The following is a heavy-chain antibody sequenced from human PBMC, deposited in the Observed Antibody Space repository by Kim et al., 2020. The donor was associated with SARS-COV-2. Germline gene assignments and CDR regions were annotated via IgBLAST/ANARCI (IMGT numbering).Heavy chain of an antibody. CDR1: GDSFSSVAYY. D-gene: IGHD1-1*01. V-gene: IGHV4-30-4*01. CDR3: ARDQGGRYVDY. J-gene: IGHJ4*02. CDR2: ISYSGSK. Sequence: SETLSLTCAVSGDSFSSVAYYWSWIRRPPGRGLEWVGYISYSGSKYFNPSLQSRVTMSVDTSKNQFSLDLRSVTAADTAVYFCARDQGGRYVDYWGQGAL.